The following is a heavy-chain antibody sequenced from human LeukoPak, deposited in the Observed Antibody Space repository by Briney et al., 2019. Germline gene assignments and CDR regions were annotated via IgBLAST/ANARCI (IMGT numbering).Heavy chain of an antibody. CDR1: GGSISSYY. CDR2: IYYSGST. V-gene: IGHV4-59*01. CDR3: AREDYDSSGYYGY. J-gene: IGHJ4*02. Sequence: PSETLSLTCTVAGGSISSYYWSWIRQPPGKGLEWIGYIYYSGSTNYNPSLKSRVTMSVDTSKNQFSLKLSSVTAADTAVYYCAREDYDSSGYYGYWGQGTLVTVSS. D-gene: IGHD3-22*01.